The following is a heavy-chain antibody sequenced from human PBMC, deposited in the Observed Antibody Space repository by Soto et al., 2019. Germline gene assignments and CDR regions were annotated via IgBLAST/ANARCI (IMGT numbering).Heavy chain of an antibody. Sequence: QVQLQQWGAGLLKPSETLSLTCAVYGGSFSGYYWSWIRQPPGKGREWIGEINHRGSTNYNPSLKSRVTISVDTSKNQFSLKLSSVTAADTAVYYCARNRIYYDFWSGYYFSGTNYFDYWGQGTLVTVSS. V-gene: IGHV4-34*01. J-gene: IGHJ4*02. CDR2: INHRGST. D-gene: IGHD3-3*01. CDR1: GGSFSGYY. CDR3: ARNRIYYDFWSGYYFSGTNYFDY.